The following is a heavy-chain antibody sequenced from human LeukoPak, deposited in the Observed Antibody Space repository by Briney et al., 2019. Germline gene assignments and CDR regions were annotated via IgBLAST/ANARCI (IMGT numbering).Heavy chain of an antibody. D-gene: IGHD5-18*01. V-gene: IGHV3-21*01. CDR1: GFTFSSYS. J-gene: IGHJ4*02. CDR2: ISSSSSYI. CDR3: AEGVGIQLWYY. Sequence: GGSLRLSCAASGFTFSSYSMNWVRQAPGKGLEWVSSISSSSSYIYYADSVKGRFTISRDNAKNSLYLQMNSLRAEDTAAYYCAEGVGIQLWYYWGQGTLVTVSS.